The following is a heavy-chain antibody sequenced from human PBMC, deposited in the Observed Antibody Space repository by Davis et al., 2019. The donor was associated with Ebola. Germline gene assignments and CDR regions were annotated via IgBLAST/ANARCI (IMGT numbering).Heavy chain of an antibody. D-gene: IGHD6-13*01. CDR1: GFTFDDYA. J-gene: IGHJ4*02. V-gene: IGHV3-9*01. CDR2: ISWNSGSI. Sequence: GGSLRLSCAASGFTFDDYAMHWVRQAPGKGLEWVSGISWNSGSIGYADSVKGRFTISRDNSKNTLYLQMNSLRAEDTAVYYCARVGGYSSSWPFDYWGQGTLVTVSS. CDR3: ARVGGYSSSWPFDY.